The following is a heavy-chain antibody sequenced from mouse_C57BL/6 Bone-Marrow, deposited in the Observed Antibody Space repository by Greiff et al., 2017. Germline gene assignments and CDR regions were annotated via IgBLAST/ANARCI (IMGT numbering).Heavy chain of an antibody. Sequence: QVQLQQSGPELVKPGASVKISCKASGYAFSSSWMNWVKQRPGKGLEWIGRIYPGDGDTNYNGKFKGKATLTADKSSSTAYMQLSSLTSEDSAVYFCARSGDYDKGNYARDYWGQGTSVTVSS. CDR1: GYAFSSSW. D-gene: IGHD2-4*01. V-gene: IGHV1-82*01. J-gene: IGHJ4*01. CDR2: IYPGDGDT. CDR3: ARSGDYDKGNYARDY.